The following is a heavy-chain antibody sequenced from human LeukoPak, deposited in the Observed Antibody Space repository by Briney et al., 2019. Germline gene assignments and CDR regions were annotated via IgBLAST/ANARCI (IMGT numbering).Heavy chain of an antibody. Sequence: AAVKVSCKASGYTFTNYDIKWVRQATGQGPEWMWCMNPNRGDTGYAQNFQGRVTVTSDTSISTPYMELSSMRSEDTDVYYCARGRSRTPGGYYYYYMDVWGKGTKVTVSS. CDR2: MNPNRGDT. CDR1: GYTFTNYD. V-gene: IGHV1-8*01. D-gene: IGHD3-10*01. CDR3: ARGRSRTPGGYYYYYMDV. J-gene: IGHJ6*03.